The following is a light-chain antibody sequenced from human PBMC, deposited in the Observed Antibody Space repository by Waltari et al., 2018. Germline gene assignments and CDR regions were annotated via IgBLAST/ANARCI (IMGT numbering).Light chain of an antibody. CDR3: QQYNTYSRT. J-gene: IGKJ1*01. Sequence: DIQMTQSPSSVSASVGDRVLITCRASQDISTWLAWYQQRVGKAPKLLIYGASSLQSGGPSRFSGSRSGTDFTLTISSLQPEDFATYYCQQYNTYSRTFGQGTTVEVK. CDR1: QDISTW. CDR2: GAS. V-gene: IGKV1D-16*01.